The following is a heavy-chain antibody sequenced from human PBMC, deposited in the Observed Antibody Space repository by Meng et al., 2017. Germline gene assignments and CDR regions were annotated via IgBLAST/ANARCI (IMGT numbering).Heavy chain of an antibody. Sequence: GSLRLSCTVSGYSISSGYYWGWIRQPPGKGLEWIGSIYHSGSTYYNPSLKSRVTISVDTSKNQFSLKLSSVTAADTAVYYCARDHRLSTVTNERLLGFDPWGQGTLVTVSS. V-gene: IGHV4-38-2*02. CDR3: ARDHRLSTVTNERLLGFDP. J-gene: IGHJ5*02. CDR1: GYSISSGYY. D-gene: IGHD4-17*01. CDR2: IYHSGST.